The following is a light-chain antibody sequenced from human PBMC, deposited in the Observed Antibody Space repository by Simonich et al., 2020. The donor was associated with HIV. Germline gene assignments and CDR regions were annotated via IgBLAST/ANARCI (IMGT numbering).Light chain of an antibody. Sequence: DIVMTQSPDSLAVSLGERATINCKSSQSVLYSSNNKNYLAWYQQKPGQPPKLLIYWASIRESGVPDRFSASGSGTDFTLTISSLQAEDVAVYSCQQYYSTPYTFGQGTKLEI. CDR3: QQYYSTPYT. V-gene: IGKV4-1*01. CDR1: QSVLYSSNNKNY. J-gene: IGKJ2*01. CDR2: WAS.